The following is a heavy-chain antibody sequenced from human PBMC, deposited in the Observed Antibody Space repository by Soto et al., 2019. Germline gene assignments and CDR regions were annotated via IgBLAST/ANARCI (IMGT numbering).Heavy chain of an antibody. Sequence: QVQLVESGGGVVQPGRSLRLSCAASGFTFSSYAMHWVRQTPGKGLEWVAVISYDGYNKYYADSVKGRFTISRDNSKNTLYLQMNRLRAEDTAVYYCAREVKSSSSSYFDYWGQGTLVTVSS. J-gene: IGHJ4*02. V-gene: IGHV3-30-3*01. CDR2: ISYDGYNK. D-gene: IGHD6-13*01. CDR1: GFTFSSYA. CDR3: AREVKSSSSSYFDY.